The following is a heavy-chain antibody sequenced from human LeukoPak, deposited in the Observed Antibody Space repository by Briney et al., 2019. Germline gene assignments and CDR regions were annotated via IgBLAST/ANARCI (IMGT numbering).Heavy chain of an antibody. D-gene: IGHD6-6*01. CDR2: INHSGST. CDR3: ATSSPLGGSSLDY. J-gene: IGHJ4*02. CDR1: GGSFSGYY. V-gene: IGHV4-34*01. Sequence: PSETLSLTCAVYGGSFSGYYWSWIRQPPGKGLEWIGEINHSGSTNYNPSLKSRVTISVDTSENQFSLKLSSVTAADTAVYYCATSSPLGGSSLDYWGQGTLVTVSS.